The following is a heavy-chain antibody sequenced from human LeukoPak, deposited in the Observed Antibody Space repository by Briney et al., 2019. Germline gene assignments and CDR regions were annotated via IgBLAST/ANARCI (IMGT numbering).Heavy chain of an antibody. J-gene: IGHJ3*01. CDR3: AREGSGRTAYNDGLDV. Sequence: GGSLRLSCAASGFTVSSSYMTWVRQAPGKGLEWVSVIRSGGSTVYADSVKGRFTISRDNSKNTLYLQLNSLRAEDTAVYYCAREGSGRTAYNDGLDVWGQGTMVTVS. D-gene: IGHD3-10*01. V-gene: IGHV3-53*01. CDR1: GFTVSSSY. CDR2: IRSGGST.